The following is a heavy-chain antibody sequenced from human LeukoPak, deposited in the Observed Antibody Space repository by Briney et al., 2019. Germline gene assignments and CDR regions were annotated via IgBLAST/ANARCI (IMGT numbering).Heavy chain of an antibody. J-gene: IGHJ3*02. CDR3: AKDIVLMVYAIRGHDAFDI. CDR2: IYYSGST. D-gene: IGHD2-8*01. V-gene: IGHV4-39*02. CDR1: GGSISSSSYY. Sequence: SETLSLTCTVSGGSISSSSYYWGWIRQPPGKGLEWIGSIYYSGSTYYNPSLKSRVTISVDTSKNQFSLKLSSVTAADTAVYYCAKDIVLMVYAIRGHDAFDIWGQGTMVTVSS.